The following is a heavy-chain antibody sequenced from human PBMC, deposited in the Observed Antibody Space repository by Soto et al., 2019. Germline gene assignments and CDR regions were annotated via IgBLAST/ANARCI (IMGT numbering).Heavy chain of an antibody. CDR2: ISGSGGST. V-gene: IGHV3-23*01. J-gene: IGHJ4*02. D-gene: IGHD2-2*01. CDR1: GFTFSSYA. Sequence: GESLKISCAASGFTFSSYAMSWVRQAPGKGLEWVSAISGSGGSTYYADSVKGRFTISRDNSKNTLYLQMNSLRAEDTAVYYCAKLPAATRRVTDYWGQGTLVTVSS. CDR3: AKLPAATRRVTDY.